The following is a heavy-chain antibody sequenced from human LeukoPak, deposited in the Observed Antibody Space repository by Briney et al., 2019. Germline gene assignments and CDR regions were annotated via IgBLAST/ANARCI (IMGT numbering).Heavy chain of an antibody. CDR1: GFTFSSYA. Sequence: GGSLRLSCAASGFTFSSYAMSCVRQAPGKGLEWVSAISGSGGSTYYADSVKGRFTISRDNSKNTLYLQMNSLRAEDTAVYYCAKDSGYYDSSGYSSLFDYWGQGTPVTVSS. J-gene: IGHJ4*02. V-gene: IGHV3-23*01. CDR3: AKDSGYYDSSGYSSLFDY. CDR2: ISGSGGST. D-gene: IGHD3-22*01.